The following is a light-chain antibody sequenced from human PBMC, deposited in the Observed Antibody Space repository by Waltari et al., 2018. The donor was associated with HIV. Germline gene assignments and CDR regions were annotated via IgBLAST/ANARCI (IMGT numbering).Light chain of an antibody. CDR1: SSDVGGYNY. J-gene: IGLJ3*02. V-gene: IGLV2-8*01. CDR2: EVN. CDR3: SSYAGSKNLV. Sequence: QSALTQPPSASGSPGQSVPISCTGTSSDVGGYNYVSWYQQYPGKAPKLIIYEVNKRPSGVPDRFSGSKSGNTASLTVSGLQGDDEADYYCSSYAGSKNLVLGGGTKLTVL.